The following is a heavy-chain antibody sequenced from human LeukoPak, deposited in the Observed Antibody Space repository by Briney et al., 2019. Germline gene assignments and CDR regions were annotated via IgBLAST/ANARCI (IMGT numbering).Heavy chain of an antibody. CDR3: TYTSSSGVVY. J-gene: IGHJ4*02. Sequence: GGSLRLSCAASGFTFSVSAMYWVRQASGKGLAWVGRIRNKANNYATAYAASVKGRFTISRDDSKNTAYLQMNSLKSEDTAVYYCTYTSSSGVVYWGQGTLVTVSS. CDR2: IRNKANNYAT. CDR1: GFTFSVSA. D-gene: IGHD6-6*01. V-gene: IGHV3-73*01.